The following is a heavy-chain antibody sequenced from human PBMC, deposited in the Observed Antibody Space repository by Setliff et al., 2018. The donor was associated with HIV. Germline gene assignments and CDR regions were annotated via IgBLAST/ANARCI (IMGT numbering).Heavy chain of an antibody. J-gene: IGHJ3*02. CDR2: IKSKTHGGTT. CDR3: ARVGYKDASDI. CDR1: GFSFNNAW. D-gene: IGHD5-18*01. V-gene: IGHV3-15*01. Sequence: KPGGSLRLSCAASGFSFNNAWMSWVRQAPGKGLEWVGRIKSKTHGGTTDYAASVKGRFSISRDDSKTTVYLQMDSLRIEDTAVYYCARVGYKDASDIWGQGTMVTVSS.